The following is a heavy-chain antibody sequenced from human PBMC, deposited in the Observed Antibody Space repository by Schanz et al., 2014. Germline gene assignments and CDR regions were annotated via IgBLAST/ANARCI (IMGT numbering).Heavy chain of an antibody. CDR2: ISYDGSKK. Sequence: QVQLVESGGGVVQPGGSLRLSCAASGFTFSSYAMSWVRQAPGKGLEWVGVISYDGSKKSYADSVKGRFTISRDNSKNTLYLQMNSLRAEDTAIYYCAKDAPYPFDLWGRGTLITVSA. V-gene: IGHV3-30*18. CDR1: GFTFSSYA. J-gene: IGHJ2*01. CDR3: AKDAPYPFDL.